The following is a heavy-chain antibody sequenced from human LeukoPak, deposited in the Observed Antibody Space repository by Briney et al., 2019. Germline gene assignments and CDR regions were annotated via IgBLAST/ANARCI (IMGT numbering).Heavy chain of an antibody. V-gene: IGHV3-33*06. D-gene: IGHD6-13*01. Sequence: HSGGSLRLXCAASGFTFSSYGMHWVRQAPGKGLEWVAVIWYDGSNKYYADSVKGRFTISRDNSKNTLYLQMNSLRAEDTAVYYCAKDVSEQLVSPDYWGQRTLVTVSS. J-gene: IGHJ4*02. CDR1: GFTFSSYG. CDR3: AKDVSEQLVSPDY. CDR2: IWYDGSNK.